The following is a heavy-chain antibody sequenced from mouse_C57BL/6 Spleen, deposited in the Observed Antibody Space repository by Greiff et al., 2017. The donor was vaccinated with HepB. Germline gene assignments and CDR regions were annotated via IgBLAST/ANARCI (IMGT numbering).Heavy chain of an antibody. V-gene: IGHV1-81*01. J-gene: IGHJ1*03. CDR3: ARDYGSRGGYWYFDV. D-gene: IGHD1-1*01. CDR2: IYPRSGNT. CDR1: GYTFTSYG. Sequence: QVHVKQSGAELARPGASVKLSCKASGYTFTSYGISWVKQRTGQGLEWIGEIYPRSGNTYYNEKFKGKATLTADKSSSTAYMELRSLTSEDSAVYFCARDYGSRGGYWYFDVWGTGTTVTVSS.